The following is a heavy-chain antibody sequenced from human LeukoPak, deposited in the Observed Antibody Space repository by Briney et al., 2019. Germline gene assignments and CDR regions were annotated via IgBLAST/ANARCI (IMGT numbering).Heavy chain of an antibody. D-gene: IGHD2-2*01. J-gene: IGHJ4*02. CDR3: ARDPRCSSTSCYPG. CDR2: ISSSGSTI. CDR1: GFTFSSYE. V-gene: IGHV3-48*03. Sequence: GGSLRLSCAASGFTFSSYEMNWVRQAPGKGLEWVSYISSSGSTIYYADSVKGRFTISRDNAKNSLYLQMNSLRAEDTAVYYCARDPRCSSTSCYPGWGQGTLVTVSS.